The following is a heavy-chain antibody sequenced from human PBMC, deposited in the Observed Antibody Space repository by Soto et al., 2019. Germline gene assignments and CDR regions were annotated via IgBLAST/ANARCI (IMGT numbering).Heavy chain of an antibody. CDR3: ARRGPRIAPRPGEFYYYYYGMDV. Sequence: SETLSLTCAVYGGSFSGYNWSWIRQPPGKGLEWIGEINHSGSTNYNPSLKSRVIISVDTSKNQFSLKLSSVTAADTAVYYCARRGPRIAPRPGEFYYYYYGMDVGGQGTTVTVS. V-gene: IGHV4-34*01. CDR2: INHSGST. CDR1: GGSFSGYN. J-gene: IGHJ6*02. D-gene: IGHD6-6*01.